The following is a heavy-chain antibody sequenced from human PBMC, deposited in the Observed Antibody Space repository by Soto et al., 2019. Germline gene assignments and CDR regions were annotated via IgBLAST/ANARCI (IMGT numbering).Heavy chain of an antibody. CDR1: GGSISSGGYS. Sequence: SETLSLTCAVSGGSISSGGYSWSWLRQPPGQGLEWIGYIYHSGSSYYNPSLKSRVTISVDRSKNQFSLKLSSVTAADTAVYYWDRGNADTADYWGQGTLVTVSS. CDR3: DRGNADTADY. V-gene: IGHV4-30-2*01. D-gene: IGHD5-18*01. CDR2: IYHSGSS. J-gene: IGHJ4*02.